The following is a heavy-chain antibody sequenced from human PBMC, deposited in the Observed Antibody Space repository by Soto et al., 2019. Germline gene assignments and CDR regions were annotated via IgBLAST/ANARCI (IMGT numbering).Heavy chain of an antibody. CDR3: ARWYGGSLDY. J-gene: IGHJ4*02. Sequence: NPSETLSLTCTVSGGSISSYYWSWIRQPPGKGLEWIGYIYYSGSTNYYPSLKSRVTISVDTSKNQFSLKLSSVTAADTAVYYCARWYGGSLDYWGQGTLVTVSS. CDR1: GGSISSYY. CDR2: IYYSGST. D-gene: IGHD4-17*01. V-gene: IGHV4-59*01.